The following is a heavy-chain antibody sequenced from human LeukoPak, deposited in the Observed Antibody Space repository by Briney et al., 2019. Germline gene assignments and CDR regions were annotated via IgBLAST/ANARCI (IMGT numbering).Heavy chain of an antibody. CDR1: GGSVNSGSYY. Sequence: SETLSLTCTVSGGSVNSGSYYWSWIRQPPGKGLEWIGYIYYSGGANYNASLKSRVTISVDTSKNQLSLKLSSVTAADTAVYYCARGYYYFDYWGQGTLVTVSS. D-gene: IGHD1-26*01. CDR2: IYYSGGA. CDR3: ARGYYYFDY. J-gene: IGHJ4*02. V-gene: IGHV4-61*01.